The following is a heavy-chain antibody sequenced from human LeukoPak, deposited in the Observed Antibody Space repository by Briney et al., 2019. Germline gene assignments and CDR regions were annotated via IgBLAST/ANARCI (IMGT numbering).Heavy chain of an antibody. CDR2: IRYDGSNK. Sequence: GGSLRLSCAASGFTFKLYWMHWVRQAPGKGLEWVSFIRYDGSNKYDADSVKSRFTISRDNSRNTLYLQMNSLRAEDTAVYYCARDNLRDWGQGTLVTVSS. CDR1: GFTFKLYW. J-gene: IGHJ4*02. D-gene: IGHD1-14*01. V-gene: IGHV3-30*02. CDR3: ARDNLRD.